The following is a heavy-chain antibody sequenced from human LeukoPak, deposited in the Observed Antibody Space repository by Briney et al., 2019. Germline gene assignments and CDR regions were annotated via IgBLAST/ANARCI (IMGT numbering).Heavy chain of an antibody. CDR2: IYYSGST. V-gene: IGHV4-59*01. CDR1: GGSISSYY. CDR3: AREPGQVGAFDI. Sequence: SETLSLTCTVSGGSISSYYWSWIRQPPGKGLEWIGYIYYSGSTNYNPSLKSRVTISVDTSKNQFSLKLSSVTAADTAVYYCAREPGQVGAFDIWGQGTMVTVSS. J-gene: IGHJ3*02.